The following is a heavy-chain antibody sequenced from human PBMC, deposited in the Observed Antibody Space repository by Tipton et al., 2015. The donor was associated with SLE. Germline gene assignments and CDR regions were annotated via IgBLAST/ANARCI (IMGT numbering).Heavy chain of an antibody. Sequence: TLSLTCTVSGGSINSGGYFWTWIRQPAGKGLEWIGRIYSSGNTNYGPSLKSRITISMDTSKNQISLKLSSVTAADTALYFCAREGEHYDFLTESYYDYYNGMDVWGQGTTVTVSS. CDR2: IYSSGNT. J-gene: IGHJ6*02. D-gene: IGHD3-9*01. V-gene: IGHV4-61*02. CDR1: GGSINSGGYF. CDR3: AREGEHYDFLTESYYDYYNGMDV.